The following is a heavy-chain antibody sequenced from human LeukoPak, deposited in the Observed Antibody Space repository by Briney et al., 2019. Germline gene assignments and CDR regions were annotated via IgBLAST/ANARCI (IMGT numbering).Heavy chain of an antibody. CDR3: ASSSWYGKLDY. CDR1: GGSISSYC. D-gene: IGHD6-13*01. Sequence: SETLSLTCTVSGGSISSYCWSWIRQPPGKGLEWIGYIYYSGSTNYNRSLKSRVTISVDTSKNQFSLKLSSVTAADTAVYYCASSSWYGKLDYWGQGTLVTVSS. V-gene: IGHV4-59*08. CDR2: IYYSGST. J-gene: IGHJ4*02.